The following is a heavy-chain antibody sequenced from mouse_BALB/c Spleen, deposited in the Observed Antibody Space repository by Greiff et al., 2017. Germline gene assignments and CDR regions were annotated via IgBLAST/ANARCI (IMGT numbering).Heavy chain of an antibody. CDR1: GYSFTGYY. D-gene: IGHD1-2*01. CDR3: ARSGLRLRLDY. CDR2: INPYNGAT. J-gene: IGHJ2*01. V-gene: IGHV1-31*01. Sequence: EVQLQQPGPELVKPGASVKISCKASGYSFTGYYMHWVKQSHVKSLEWIGRINPYNGATSYNQNFKDKASLTVDKSSSTAYMELHSLTSEDSAVYYCARSGLRLRLDYWGQGTTLTVSS.